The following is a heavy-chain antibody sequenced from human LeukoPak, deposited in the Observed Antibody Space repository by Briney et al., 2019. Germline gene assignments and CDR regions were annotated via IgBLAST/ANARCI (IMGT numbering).Heavy chain of an antibody. V-gene: IGHV3-23*01. CDR1: GFTFSSYA. Sequence: GGSLRLSCPASGFTFSSYAMSWVRQAPGKGLEWVSAISGSGGSTYYADSVKGRFTISRDNPKNTLYLQMNSLRAEDTAVYYCAKGLDGYNSLCDYWGQGTLVTVSS. CDR3: AKGLDGYNSLCDY. J-gene: IGHJ4*02. CDR2: ISGSGGST. D-gene: IGHD5-24*01.